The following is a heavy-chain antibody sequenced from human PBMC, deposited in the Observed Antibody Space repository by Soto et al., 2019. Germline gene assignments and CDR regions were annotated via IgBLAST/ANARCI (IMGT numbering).Heavy chain of an antibody. J-gene: IGHJ5*02. Sequence: QLQLQESGPGLVKPSETLSLTCTVSGGSISSSSYYWGWIRQPPGKGLEWIGSIYYSGSTYYNPSLKSRVTISVDTSKNQFSLKLSSVTAADTAVYYCASVAYCSGGSCFQGNWFDPWGQGTLVTVSS. V-gene: IGHV4-39*01. D-gene: IGHD2-15*01. CDR1: GGSISSSSYY. CDR3: ASVAYCSGGSCFQGNWFDP. CDR2: IYYSGST.